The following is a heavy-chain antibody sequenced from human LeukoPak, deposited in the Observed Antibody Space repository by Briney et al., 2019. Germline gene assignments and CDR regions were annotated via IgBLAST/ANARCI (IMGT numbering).Heavy chain of an antibody. CDR3: ARVLGGANDY. J-gene: IGHJ4*02. D-gene: IGHD3-16*01. CDR1: GGYISSYY. Sequence: SETLSLTCTVSGGYISSYYWSWIRQPAGKGLEWIGRVYTSGSTNCNPSLKSRVTMSVDTSKNQFSLKLGSLTAADTAVYYCARVLGGANDYWGQGTLVTVSS. V-gene: IGHV4-4*07. CDR2: VYTSGST.